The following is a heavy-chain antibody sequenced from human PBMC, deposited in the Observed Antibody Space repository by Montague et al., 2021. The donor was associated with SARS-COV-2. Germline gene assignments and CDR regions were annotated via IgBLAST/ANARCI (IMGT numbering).Heavy chain of an antibody. D-gene: IGHD5-12*01. Sequence: SETLSLTCTVSGGSISSNNYYWDWIRQPPGKGLEWIGSIYDSGSTYYXXXLKSRVTISVDTSKNHFSLKLSSVTAADTAVYYCARRGRKLLPVATTIGGFDIWGQGTTVTVSS. CDR2: IYDSGST. CDR3: ARRGRKLLPVATTIGGFDI. CDR1: GGSISSNNYY. J-gene: IGHJ3*02. V-gene: IGHV4-39*02.